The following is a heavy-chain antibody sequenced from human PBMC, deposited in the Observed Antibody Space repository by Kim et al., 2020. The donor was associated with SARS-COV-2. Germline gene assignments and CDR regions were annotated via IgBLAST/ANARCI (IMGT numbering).Heavy chain of an antibody. Sequence: DSVKGQFTTSRDNAKTSLYLQMNSLRAEDTAVYYCARLVTYYDFWGHMDVWGKGTTVTVSS. V-gene: IGHV3-21*01. D-gene: IGHD3-3*01. CDR3: ARLVTYYDFWGHMDV. J-gene: IGHJ6*03.